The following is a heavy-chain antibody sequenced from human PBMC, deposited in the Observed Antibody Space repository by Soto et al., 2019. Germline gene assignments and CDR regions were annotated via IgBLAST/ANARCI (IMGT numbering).Heavy chain of an antibody. CDR2: IYDSGSP. Sequence: QVQLQESGPGQVKPSETLSLTCTISGGSISVYYWSWIRQSPGQGLEWIGYIYDSGSPYYNPSLKTRVTISPDTSKNQTSLKLTSATAADTAVYFCARGVGSSPPRYWGRGTLVTVSS. J-gene: IGHJ4*02. D-gene: IGHD1-26*01. V-gene: IGHV4-59*01. CDR1: GGSISVYY. CDR3: ARGVGSSPPRY.